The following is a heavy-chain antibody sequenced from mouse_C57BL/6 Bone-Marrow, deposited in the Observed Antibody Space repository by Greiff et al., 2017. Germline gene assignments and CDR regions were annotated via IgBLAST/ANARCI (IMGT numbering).Heavy chain of an antibody. CDR2: IRDGGSYT. J-gene: IGHJ4*01. D-gene: IGHD2-1*01. Sequence: LEWVATIRDGGSYTYYPDNVKGRITISRDNAKNNLYLQMSHLKSEDTAMYYCARDYSDYWGQGTSVTVSS. CDR3: ARDYSDY. V-gene: IGHV5-4*01.